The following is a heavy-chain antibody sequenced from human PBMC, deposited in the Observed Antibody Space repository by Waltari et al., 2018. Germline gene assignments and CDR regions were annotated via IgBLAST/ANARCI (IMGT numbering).Heavy chain of an antibody. D-gene: IGHD2-15*01. CDR2: INHNGNK. J-gene: IGHJ6*02. V-gene: IGHV4-34*02. CDR3: GRLEDWSGPGGNCYSGDSFALDV. Sequence: QVQLQQWGAGQLQPSETLSLTCAVYGGSFSGYYWGWIRQPPGKGLEWIGEINHNGNKNYKPVLRRRVTIVIGTSRSQFSLKVNSLTAADTAVYYCGRLEDWSGPGGNCYSGDSFALDVWGQGTTVTVSS. CDR1: GGSFSGYY.